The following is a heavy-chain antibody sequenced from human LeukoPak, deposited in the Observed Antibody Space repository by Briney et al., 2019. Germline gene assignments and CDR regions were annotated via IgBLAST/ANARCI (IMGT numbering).Heavy chain of an antibody. CDR3: ARALAYCSGGSCTRGYNWFDP. Sequence: SETLSLTCAVYGGSFSGYYWSWIRQPPGKGLEWIGEINHSGSTNYNPSLKSRVTISVDTSKNQFSLKLSSVTAADTAVYYCARALAYCSGGSCTRGYNWFDPWGQGTLVTVPS. CDR1: GGSFSGYY. D-gene: IGHD2-15*01. V-gene: IGHV4-34*01. J-gene: IGHJ5*02. CDR2: INHSGST.